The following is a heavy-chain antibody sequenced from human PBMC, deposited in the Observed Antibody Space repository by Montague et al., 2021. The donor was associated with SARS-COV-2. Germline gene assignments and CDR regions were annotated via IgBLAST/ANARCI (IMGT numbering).Heavy chain of an antibody. CDR2: IYNTGSN. V-gene: IGHV4-39*07. CDR3: GRVILSATSNPFDT. CDR1: GGSITSMHHY. Sequence: SETLSLTCTVSGGSITSMHHYWGWIRQPPGKGLEWIGAIYNTGSNWLNPSLKSRVAISVDTSKNQFSLNLRSVTAADTAIYFCGRVILSATSNPFDTWGQRSLVTVSS. J-gene: IGHJ4*02. D-gene: IGHD2-15*01.